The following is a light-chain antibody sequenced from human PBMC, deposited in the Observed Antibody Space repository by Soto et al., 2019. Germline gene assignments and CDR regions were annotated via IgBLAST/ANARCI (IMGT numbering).Light chain of an antibody. J-gene: IGKJ1*01. Sequence: DLVVTQSPLSLPVTPGEPASMSCRTSQSLHSNGINYLHWYLQRPGQSPQLLIYLGSNRASGVPDRFSGSGSGTEYTLKISRVEAEDVGVYYCMQALQKPRTLGQGTKVDTK. CDR3: MQALQKPRT. CDR1: QSLHSNGINY. V-gene: IGKV2-28*01. CDR2: LGS.